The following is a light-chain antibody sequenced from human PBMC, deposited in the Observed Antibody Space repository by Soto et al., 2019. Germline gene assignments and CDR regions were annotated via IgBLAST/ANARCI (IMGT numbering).Light chain of an antibody. V-gene: IGKV3-11*01. J-gene: IGKJ5*01. Sequence: LVFTQSPSPLSLSPGARATLSCRASQSVSSYLAWYQQKPAQAPRLLIYDASKRATGIPARFSGIVSGTDFTLPISRLETEDFAFYDGQQRSNWPPITFGQGTRLEIK. CDR2: DAS. CDR1: QSVSSY. CDR3: QQRSNWPPIT.